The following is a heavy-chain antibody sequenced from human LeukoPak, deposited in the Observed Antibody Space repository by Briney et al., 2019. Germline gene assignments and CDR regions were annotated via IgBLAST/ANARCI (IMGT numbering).Heavy chain of an antibody. D-gene: IGHD6-19*01. V-gene: IGHV3-74*01. CDR2: IYTDGSST. J-gene: IGHJ5*01. CDR1: GFTFSNYW. Sequence: GGSLRLSCAASGFTFSNYWMHWVRQAPGKGLVWVSRIYTDGSSTNYADSVKGRFTTSRDNSKNTLYLQMDSLRVEDTALYYCAKGDRSGWYESNWFDSWGQGTLVTVSS. CDR3: AKGDRSGWYESNWFDS.